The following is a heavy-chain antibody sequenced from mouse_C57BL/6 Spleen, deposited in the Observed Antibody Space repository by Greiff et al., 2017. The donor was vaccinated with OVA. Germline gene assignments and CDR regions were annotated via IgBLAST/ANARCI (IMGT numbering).Heavy chain of an antibody. Sequence: VQLQQSGAELVRPGASVTLSCKASGYTFTDYEMHWVKQTPVHGLEWIGAIAPETGGTAYNQKFKGKAILTADKSSSTAYMELRSLTSEDSAVYYCTRGGVYYFDYWGQGTTLTVSS. CDR1: GYTFTDYE. V-gene: IGHV1-15*01. CDR3: TRGGVYYFDY. CDR2: IAPETGGT. J-gene: IGHJ2*01.